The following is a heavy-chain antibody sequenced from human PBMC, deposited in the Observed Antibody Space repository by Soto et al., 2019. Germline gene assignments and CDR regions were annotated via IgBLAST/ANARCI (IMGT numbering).Heavy chain of an antibody. D-gene: IGHD6-13*01. CDR3: ARVKIAAALSEWFDP. V-gene: IGHV4-30-4*01. CDR2: IYYSGST. Sequence: QVQLQESGPGLVKPSQTLSLTCTVSGGSISSGDYYWSWIRQPPGKGLGWTGYIYYSGSTYYNPSLKSRVTISVDTSKNQFSLKLSSVTAADTAVYYCARVKIAAALSEWFDPWGQGTLVTVSS. J-gene: IGHJ5*02. CDR1: GGSISSGDYY.